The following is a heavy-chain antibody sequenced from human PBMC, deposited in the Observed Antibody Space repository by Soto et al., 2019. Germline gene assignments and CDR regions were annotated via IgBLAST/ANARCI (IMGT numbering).Heavy chain of an antibody. D-gene: IGHD1-26*01. J-gene: IGHJ6*02. CDR2: ISYDGSNK. CDR3: ARGIYGREDYYYYYDMDV. V-gene: IGHV3-30-3*01. CDR1: GFTFSSYA. Sequence: PGGSLRLSCAASGFTFSSYAMHWVCQAPGKGLEWVAVISYDGSNKYYADSVKGRFTISRDNSKNTLYLQMNSLRAEDTAVYYCARGIYGREDYYYYYDMDVWGQGTTVTVSS.